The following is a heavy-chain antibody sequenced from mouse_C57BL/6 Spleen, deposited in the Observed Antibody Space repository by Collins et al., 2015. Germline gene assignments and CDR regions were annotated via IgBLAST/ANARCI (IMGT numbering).Heavy chain of an antibody. D-gene: IGHD1-1*01. CDR3: ARHTTVVATPSDY. CDR2: IDPSDSYT. Sequence: QVQLQQPGAELVKPGASVKLSCKASGYTFTSYWMQWVKQRPGQGLEWIGEIDPSDSYTNYNQKFKGKATLTVDTSSSTAYMQLSSLTSEDSAVYYCARHTTVVATPSDYWGQGTTLTVSS. V-gene: IGHV1-50*01. J-gene: IGHJ2*01. CDR1: GYTFTSYW.